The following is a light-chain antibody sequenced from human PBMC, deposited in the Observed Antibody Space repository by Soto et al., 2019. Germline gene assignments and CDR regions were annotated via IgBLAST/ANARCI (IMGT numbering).Light chain of an antibody. J-gene: IGKJ1*01. Sequence: DVVMTQSPLSLPVTLGQPASISCRSGQSLVYSDGNTYLNWFQQRPGQPPRRLIYRVSNRDSGVPDRFSGSGSGTDFTLIISRVEAEDVGIYYCMQSTYWPWTFGQGTRVEIE. CDR1: QSLVYSDGNTY. V-gene: IGKV2-30*01. CDR2: RVS. CDR3: MQSTYWPWT.